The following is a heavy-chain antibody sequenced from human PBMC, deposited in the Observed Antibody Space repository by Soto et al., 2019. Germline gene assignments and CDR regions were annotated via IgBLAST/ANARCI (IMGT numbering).Heavy chain of an antibody. CDR3: ARDRGCISTTCYRYYSAMDV. J-gene: IGHJ6*02. D-gene: IGHD2-2*01. CDR1: GCTFSTYG. Sequence: SRGRSCAASGCTFSTYGMHWVRQAPGKGLEWVAVIWYDGSNKYYADSVKGRFTISRDNSKNTLYLQMNSLRAEDTAVYYCARDRGCISTTCYRYYSAMDVWGQGTTVTVSS. V-gene: IGHV3-33*01. CDR2: IWYDGSNK.